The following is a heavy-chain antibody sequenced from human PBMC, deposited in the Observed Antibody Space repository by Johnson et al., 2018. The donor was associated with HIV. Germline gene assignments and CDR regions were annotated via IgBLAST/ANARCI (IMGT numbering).Heavy chain of an antibody. D-gene: IGHD3-10*01. Sequence: VQLVESGGGVVRPGGSLRLSCAASGFTFDDYTMHWVRQAPGKGLEWVSVIYSGGSTYYADSVKGRFTISRDNSKNTLYLQMNSLRAEDTAVYYCARDASYYGSANDAFDIWGQGTMVTVSS. CDR2: IYSGGST. J-gene: IGHJ3*02. CDR3: ARDASYYGSANDAFDI. CDR1: GFTFDDYT. V-gene: IGHV3-66*01.